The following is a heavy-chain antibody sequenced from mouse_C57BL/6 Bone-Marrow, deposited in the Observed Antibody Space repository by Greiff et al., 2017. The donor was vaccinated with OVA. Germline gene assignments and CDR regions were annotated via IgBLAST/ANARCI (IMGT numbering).Heavy chain of an antibody. CDR1: GFTFSSYA. CDR2: ISSGGDYI. D-gene: IGHD1-1*01. V-gene: IGHV5-9-1*02. J-gene: IGHJ1*03. Sequence: EVNVVESGEGLVKPGGSLKLSCAASGFTFSSYAMSWVRQTPEKRLEWVAYISSGGDYIYYADTVKGRFTISRDNARNTLYLQLSSLKTEDTAMYDCTRVYYYGSSYGYWDFDVWGTGTTVTVSS. CDR3: TRVYYYGSSYGYWDFDV.